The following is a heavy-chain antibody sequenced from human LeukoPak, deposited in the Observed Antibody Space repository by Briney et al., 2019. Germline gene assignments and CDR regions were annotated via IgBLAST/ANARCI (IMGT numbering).Heavy chain of an antibody. Sequence: KPSETLSLTCAVYGGSFSGYYWSWIRQPPGKGLEWIGEINHTGSTNYNPSLKSRVTISVDTSKNQFSLRLRSVTAADTAVYYCTLGGDFDYWGQGTLVTVSS. V-gene: IGHV4-34*01. J-gene: IGHJ4*02. CDR2: INHTGST. CDR1: GGSFSGYY. CDR3: TLGGDFDY. D-gene: IGHD3-16*01.